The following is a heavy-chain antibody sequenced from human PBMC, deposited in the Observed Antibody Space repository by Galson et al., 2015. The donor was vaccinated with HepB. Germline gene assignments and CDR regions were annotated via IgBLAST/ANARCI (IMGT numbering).Heavy chain of an antibody. D-gene: IGHD3-3*01. CDR3: ARGVRFLEWLSD. Sequence: SLRLSCAASGFTFSSYAMHWVRQAPGKGLEWVAVISYDGSNKYYADSVKGRFTISRDNSKNTLYLQMNSLRAEDTAVYYCARGVRFLEWLSDWGQGTLVTVSS. V-gene: IGHV3-30-3*01. CDR2: ISYDGSNK. CDR1: GFTFSSYA. J-gene: IGHJ4*02.